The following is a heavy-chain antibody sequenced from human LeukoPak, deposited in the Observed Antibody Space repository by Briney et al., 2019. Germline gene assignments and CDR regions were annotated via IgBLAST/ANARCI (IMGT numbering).Heavy chain of an antibody. D-gene: IGHD5-24*01. CDR3: ARANQQRWLQRNYYFDY. V-gene: IGHV1-2*02. CDR1: GYTFTGYY. Sequence: ASVKVSCKASGYTFTGYYMHWVRQAPGQGLEWMGWISPNSGGTNYAQKFQGRVTMTRDASISTAYMELSRLRSDDTAVYYCARANQQRWLQRNYYFDYWGQGTLVTVSS. CDR2: ISPNSGGT. J-gene: IGHJ4*02.